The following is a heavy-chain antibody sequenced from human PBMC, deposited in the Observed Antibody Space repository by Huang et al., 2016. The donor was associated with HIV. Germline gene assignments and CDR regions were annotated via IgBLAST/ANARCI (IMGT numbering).Heavy chain of an antibody. V-gene: IGHV2-5*02. CDR3: AHIGRLGDYYMDV. CDR2: IYWDDDK. Sequence: QITLKESGPALLRPTQTLTLTCTFSGFSLPTIGAGVGWIRQPPGKPLEWLVLIYWDDDKRFSPSLKTRISVTKDTSKNQVVFTMNNVGPTDTGTYYCAHIGRLGDYYMDVWGNGTAVTVSS. CDR1: GFSLPTIGAG. D-gene: IGHD3-16*01. J-gene: IGHJ6*03.